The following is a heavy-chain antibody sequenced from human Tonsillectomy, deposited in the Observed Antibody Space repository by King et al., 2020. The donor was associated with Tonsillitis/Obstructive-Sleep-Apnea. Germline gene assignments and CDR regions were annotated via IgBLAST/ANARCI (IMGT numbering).Heavy chain of an antibody. D-gene: IGHD5-12*01. CDR1: GFTLSSYT. J-gene: IGHJ4*02. V-gene: IGHV3-21*01. Sequence: VQLVESGGGLVKPGGSLRLSCAASGFTLSSYTMNWVRQAPGKGLEWVSSISGSSSYIYYADSMKGRFTISRDNARNSLYLQMNSLRAEDTALYYCASDTALEGYIGYGHFDSWGQGTLVTVSS. CDR2: ISGSSSYI. CDR3: ASDTALEGYIGYGHFDS.